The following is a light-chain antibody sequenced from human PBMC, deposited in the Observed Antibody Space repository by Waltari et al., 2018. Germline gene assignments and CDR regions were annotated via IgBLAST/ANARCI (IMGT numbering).Light chain of an antibody. CDR2: RNT. Sequence: QSVLPQPPSASGTPGQRVTISCSGSSSNIGSNYAYWHQQPPGTTPKPLIYRNTQRPXXXPXXXXGSKSGTSASLAISGLRSEDEADYYCAAWDDSLSGHVVFGGGTKLTVL. J-gene: IGLJ2*01. V-gene: IGLV1-47*01. CDR3: AAWDDSLSGHVV. CDR1: SSNIGSNY.